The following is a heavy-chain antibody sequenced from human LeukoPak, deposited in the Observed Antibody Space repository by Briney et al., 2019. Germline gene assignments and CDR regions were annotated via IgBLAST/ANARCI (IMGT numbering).Heavy chain of an antibody. J-gene: IGHJ3*02. CDR1: GLTFSSYE. CDR2: IRNKANSYII. CDR3: AKDVTYYSDNTGSWGAFHI. V-gene: IGHV3-72*01. D-gene: IGHD3-22*01. Sequence: GGSLRLSCAASGLTFSSYEMNWVRQAPGKGLEWVGRIRNKANSYIIEDAASVRGRLTISRDDSKNLLFLQMNSLRAEDTAVYYCAKDVTYYSDNTGSWGAFHIWGQGTMVTVSS.